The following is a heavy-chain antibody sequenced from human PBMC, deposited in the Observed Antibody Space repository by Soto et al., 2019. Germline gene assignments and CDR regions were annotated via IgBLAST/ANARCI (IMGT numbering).Heavy chain of an antibody. Sequence: SETLSLTCTVSGGSISSYYWSWIRQPPGKGLEWIGYIYYSGSTNYNPSLKSRVTISVDTSKNQFSLKLSSVTAADTAVEYCTRRADYGDYVFDPWGQVTLVTVS. J-gene: IGHJ5*02. V-gene: IGHV4-59*08. CDR3: TRRADYGDYVFDP. CDR1: GGSISSYY. CDR2: IYYSGST. D-gene: IGHD4-17*01.